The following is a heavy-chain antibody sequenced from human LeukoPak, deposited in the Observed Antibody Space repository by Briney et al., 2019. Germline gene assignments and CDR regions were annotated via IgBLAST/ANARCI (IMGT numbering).Heavy chain of an antibody. Sequence: ASVKVSCKASGYTFISYGITWVRQAPGQGLEWMGWISTYNGNTNYAQKFQGRVTMTTDTPTSTAYMELRGLRSDDTAVYYCARDGLSYGDTLGWGQGTLVTVSS. D-gene: IGHD3-16*01. J-gene: IGHJ4*02. V-gene: IGHV1-18*01. CDR3: ARDGLSYGDTLG. CDR2: ISTYNGNT. CDR1: GYTFISYG.